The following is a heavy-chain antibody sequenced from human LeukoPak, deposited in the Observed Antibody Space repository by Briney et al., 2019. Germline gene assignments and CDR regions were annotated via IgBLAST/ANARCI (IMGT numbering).Heavy chain of an antibody. CDR1: GYNLSKLS. CDR3: ARVPYSGYSYGWNSYYYYYGMDV. J-gene: IGHJ6*02. Sequence: ASVKVSCKISGYNLSKLSLHWVRQTPGEGLQWMGGFDPAEGETIYAQKFQGRVTMTEDTATDTAYMELSSLRAEDTAVYYCARVPYSGYSYGWNSYYYYYGMDVWGQGTTVTVSS. CDR2: FDPAEGET. V-gene: IGHV1-24*01. D-gene: IGHD5-18*01.